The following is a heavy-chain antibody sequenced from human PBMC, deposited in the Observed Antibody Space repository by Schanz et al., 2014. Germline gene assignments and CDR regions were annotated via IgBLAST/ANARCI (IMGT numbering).Heavy chain of an antibody. J-gene: IGHJ3*02. Sequence: QVQLVQSGAEVKKPGASVKVSCEASGYTFTSYYIHWFRQAPGQGLEWMGLINPSVGNTNYAQKCRGRVTMTRDTSTSTVCMELSSLRSEDTAVYFCARGPSAGAFDIWGQGTMVTVSS. V-gene: IGHV1-46*03. CDR1: GYTFTSYY. CDR2: INPSVGNT. CDR3: ARGPSAGAFDI.